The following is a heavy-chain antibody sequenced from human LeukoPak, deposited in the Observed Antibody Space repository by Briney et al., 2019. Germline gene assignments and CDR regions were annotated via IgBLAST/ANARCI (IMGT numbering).Heavy chain of an antibody. D-gene: IGHD3-22*01. CDR3: ARLYYYDMSYFDY. V-gene: IGHV3-23*01. CDR1: GFTFSSYA. J-gene: IGHJ4*02. Sequence: GGSLRLSCAASGFTFSSYAMSWVRQAPGKGLEWVSAISGSGGSTYYADSVKGRFTISRDNSKNTLYLQMNSLRAEDTAVYYCARLYYYDMSYFDYWGQGTLVTVSS. CDR2: ISGSGGST.